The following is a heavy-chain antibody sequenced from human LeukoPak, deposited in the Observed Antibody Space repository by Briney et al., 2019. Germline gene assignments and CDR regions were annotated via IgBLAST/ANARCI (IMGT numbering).Heavy chain of an antibody. Sequence: ASVKVSCKASGYTFTGYYMHWVRQAPGQGLEWMGWINPNSGGTNYAQKFQSRVTMTRDTSISTAYMELSRLRSDDTAVYYCARVYSSTNWFDPWGQGTLVTVSS. D-gene: IGHD6-13*01. CDR1: GYTFTGYY. J-gene: IGHJ5*02. CDR3: ARVYSSTNWFDP. V-gene: IGHV1-2*02. CDR2: INPNSGGT.